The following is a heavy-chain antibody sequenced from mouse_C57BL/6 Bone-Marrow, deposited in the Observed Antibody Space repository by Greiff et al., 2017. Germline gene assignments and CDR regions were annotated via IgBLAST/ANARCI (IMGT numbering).Heavy chain of an antibody. CDR1: GYTFTSYW. Sequence: VQLQQPGAELVRPGTSVKLSCKASGYTFTSYWMHWVKQRPGQGLEWIGVIDPSDSYTNYNQKFKGKATLTVDTSSSTAYMQLSSLTSEDSAVYYCERYGSSLDYWGQGTTLTVSS. CDR2: IDPSDSYT. J-gene: IGHJ2*01. D-gene: IGHD1-1*01. CDR3: ERYGSSLDY. V-gene: IGHV1-59*01.